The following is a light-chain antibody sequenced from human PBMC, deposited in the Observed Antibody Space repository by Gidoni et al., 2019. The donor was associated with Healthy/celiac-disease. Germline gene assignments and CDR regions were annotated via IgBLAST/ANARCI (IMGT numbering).Light chain of an antibody. CDR2: KAS. J-gene: IGKJ1*01. Sequence: DIQMTQSPSTLSASVGDRVTITCRASQSISSWLAWYQQKPGKAPKLLIYKASSLESGVPSRFSGSGSGTEFTLTSSSLHADDFANYYCQQYNSYWTFGQXTKVEIK. CDR1: QSISSW. CDR3: QQYNSYWT. V-gene: IGKV1-5*03.